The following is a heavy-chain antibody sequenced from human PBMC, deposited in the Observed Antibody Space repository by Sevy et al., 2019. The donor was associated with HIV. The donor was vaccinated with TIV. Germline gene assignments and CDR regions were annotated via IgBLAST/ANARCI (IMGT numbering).Heavy chain of an antibody. Sequence: LRISLAAAGFTFSNYGMQWVGQAPRKWLEWVAVTWNDGSNKYYADSVKGRFTISRDNSKNTLYLQMNSLRVEDTAVYFCARGGDFNDRSAKRDFDYWGQGTLVTVSS. CDR3: ARGGDFNDRSAKRDFDY. CDR2: TWNDGSNK. D-gene: IGHD3-22*01. J-gene: IGHJ4*02. V-gene: IGHV3-33*01. CDR1: GFTFSNYG.